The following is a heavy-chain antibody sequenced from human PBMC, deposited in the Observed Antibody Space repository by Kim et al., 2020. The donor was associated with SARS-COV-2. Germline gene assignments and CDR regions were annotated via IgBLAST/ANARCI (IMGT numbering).Heavy chain of an antibody. J-gene: IGHJ5*02. V-gene: IGHV2-70*01. CDR1: GFSLSTSGMC. CDR2: IDWDEDK. D-gene: IGHD3-10*01. Sequence: SGPTLVKPTQTLTLTCTFSGFSLSTSGMCVSWIRQPPGKALEWLALIDWDEDKYYSTSLKTRLTISKDTSKNQVVLTMTNMDPVDTATYYCARSSTMDRLANWFDPWGQGTLVTVSS. CDR3: ARSSTMDRLANWFDP.